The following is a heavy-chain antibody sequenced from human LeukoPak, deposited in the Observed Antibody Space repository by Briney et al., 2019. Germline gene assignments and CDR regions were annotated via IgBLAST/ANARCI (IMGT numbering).Heavy chain of an antibody. CDR3: ARIAVAGLSFDY. V-gene: IGHV3-7*03. J-gene: IGHJ4*02. CDR2: IKQDGSEK. D-gene: IGHD6-19*01. Sequence: GGSLRLSCAASGFTFSSYWMSWVRQAPGKGLEWVANIKQDGSEKYYVDSVKGRFTISRDNSKNTLYLQMNSLRAEDTAVYYCARIAVAGLSFDYWGQGTLVTVSS. CDR1: GFTFSSYW.